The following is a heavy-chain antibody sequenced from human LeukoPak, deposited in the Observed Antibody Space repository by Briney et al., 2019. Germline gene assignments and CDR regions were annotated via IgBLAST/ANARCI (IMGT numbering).Heavy chain of an antibody. CDR1: GGSISSSNW. D-gene: IGHD1-26*01. CDR2: IYHSGST. J-gene: IGHJ5*02. CDR3: ARAPSGSYGGASWFDP. V-gene: IGHV4-4*02. Sequence: SETLSLTCAVSGGSISSSNWWSWVRQPPGKGLEWIGVIYHSGSTNYNPSLKSRVTISVDTSKNQFSLKLSSVTAADTAVYYCARAPSGSYGGASWFDPWGQGTLVTVSS.